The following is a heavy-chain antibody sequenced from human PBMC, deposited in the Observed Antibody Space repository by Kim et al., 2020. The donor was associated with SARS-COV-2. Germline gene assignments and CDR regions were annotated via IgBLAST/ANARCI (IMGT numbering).Heavy chain of an antibody. CDR1: GYSFTSYW. CDR2: IDPSDSYT. CDR3: ARHVARGITIFGVVIDDYGMDV. J-gene: IGHJ6*02. Sequence: GESLKISCKGSGYSFTSYWISWVRQMPGKGLEWMGRIDPSDSYTNYSPSFQGHVTISADKSISTAYLQWSSLKASDTAMYYCARHVARGITIFGVVIDDYGMDVWGQGTTVTVSS. D-gene: IGHD3-3*01. V-gene: IGHV5-10-1*01.